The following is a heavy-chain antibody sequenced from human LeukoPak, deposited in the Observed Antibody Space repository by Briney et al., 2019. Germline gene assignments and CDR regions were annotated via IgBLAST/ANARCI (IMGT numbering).Heavy chain of an antibody. CDR3: AKDDRSESLGPGWFDP. J-gene: IGHJ5*02. Sequence: GGSLRLSCAASGFTFDDYAMHWVRQAPGKGLEWVSGISWNSGSIGCADSVKGRFTISRDNAKNSLYLQMNSLRAEDTALYYCAKDDRSESLGPGWFDPWGQGTLVTVSS. V-gene: IGHV3-9*01. CDR2: ISWNSGSI. D-gene: IGHD3-10*01. CDR1: GFTFDDYA.